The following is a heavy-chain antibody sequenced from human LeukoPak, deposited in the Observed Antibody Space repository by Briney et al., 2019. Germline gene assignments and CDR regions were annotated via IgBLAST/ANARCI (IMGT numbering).Heavy chain of an antibody. Sequence: VASVKVSCKASGYTFISYGISWVRQAPGQGLEWMGWISGYNGNTNYAQNLQGRVTMTTDTSTSTAYMELRSLRSDDTAVYYCAREAYFLTGFHSSYRDVGGKGTTVTISS. CDR2: ISGYNGNT. J-gene: IGHJ6*03. CDR3: AREAYFLTGFHSSYRDV. D-gene: IGHD3/OR15-3a*01. CDR1: GYTFISYG. V-gene: IGHV1-18*01.